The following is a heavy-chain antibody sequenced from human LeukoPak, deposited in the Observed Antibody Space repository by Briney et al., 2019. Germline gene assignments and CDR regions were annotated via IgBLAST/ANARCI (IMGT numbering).Heavy chain of an antibody. J-gene: IGHJ6*02. CDR1: GYTFTSYG. CDR3: ARDILTGNYYYYYGMDV. V-gene: IGHV1-18*01. D-gene: IGHD3-9*01. Sequence: ASVKASCKASGYTFTSYGISWVRQAPGQGVEWMGWISSYNGNTNYAQKLQGRVTMTTDTSTSTAYMELRSLRSDDTTVYYCARDILTGNYYYYYGMDVWGQGTTVTVSS. CDR2: ISSYNGNT.